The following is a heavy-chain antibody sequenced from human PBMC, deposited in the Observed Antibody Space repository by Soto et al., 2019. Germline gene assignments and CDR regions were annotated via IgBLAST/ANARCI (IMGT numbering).Heavy chain of an antibody. Sequence: GXSVKVSCKASGYTFTGYYMHWVRQAPVQGLEWMGWINPNSGGTNYAQKFQGRVTMTRDTSISTAYMELSRLRSDDTAVYYCARDPLIVATITSPDWFDPWGQGTLVTVSS. CDR3: ARDPLIVATITSPDWFDP. V-gene: IGHV1-2*02. CDR2: INPNSGGT. D-gene: IGHD5-12*01. CDR1: GYTFTGYY. J-gene: IGHJ5*02.